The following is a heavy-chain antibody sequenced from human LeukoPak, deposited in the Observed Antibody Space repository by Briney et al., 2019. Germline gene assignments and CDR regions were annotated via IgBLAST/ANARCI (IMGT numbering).Heavy chain of an antibody. D-gene: IGHD2-21*02. Sequence: PSETLSLTCAVYGGSFSGYYWSWIRQPPGKGLEWIGEINHSGSTNYNPSLKSRVTISVDTSKNQFSLKLSSVTAADTAVYYCARQGDYCGGDCYSFDYWGQGTLVTVSS. V-gene: IGHV4-34*01. CDR2: INHSGST. CDR3: ARQGDYCGGDCYSFDY. CDR1: GGSFSGYY. J-gene: IGHJ4*02.